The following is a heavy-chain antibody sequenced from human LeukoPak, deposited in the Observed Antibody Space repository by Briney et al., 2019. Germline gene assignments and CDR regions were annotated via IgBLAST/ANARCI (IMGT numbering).Heavy chain of an antibody. CDR1: GFTFDDYA. CDR2: ISWNSGTI. D-gene: IGHD5-12*01. Sequence: LSGRSLRLSCAASGFTFDDYAMPWVRQPPGKGLEWVSGISWNSGTIGYADSVKGRFTISRDNAKNSLYLQMNSLRAEDTALYYCAKDKGGYSRYGMDVWGQGTTVIVSS. V-gene: IGHV3-9*01. CDR3: AKDKGGYSRYGMDV. J-gene: IGHJ6*02.